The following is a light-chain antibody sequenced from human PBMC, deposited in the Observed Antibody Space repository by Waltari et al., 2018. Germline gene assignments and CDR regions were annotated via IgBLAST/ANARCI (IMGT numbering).Light chain of an antibody. V-gene: IGKV4-1*01. CDR1: QSVLYSSNNKIY. CDR2: WSS. Sequence: DIVMTQSPDSLAVSLGERATINCKSSQSVLYSSNNKIYLAWFQQRPGQPPKLLIYWSSTRESGVPDRFSASGSGTDFTLTISSLQAEDVAVYYCLQYYNTPQTFGQGTRVEIK. J-gene: IGKJ1*01. CDR3: LQYYNTPQT.